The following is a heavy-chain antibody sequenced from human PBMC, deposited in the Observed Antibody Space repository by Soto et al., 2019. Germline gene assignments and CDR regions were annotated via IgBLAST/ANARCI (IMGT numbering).Heavy chain of an antibody. Sequence: QAHLVESGGGVVQPGRSLRLSCAASGFTFTSYGMHWVRQAPGTRLGWVAGISYDGGLQHYADSVKGRFTISRDNSKYVVLVQMNSLRAEDTDVDYYVSERSYGHASVPYSWGQGTLVSVSS. V-gene: IGHV3-30*03. CDR1: GFTFTSYG. CDR3: VSERSYGHASVPYS. CDR2: ISYDGGLQ. J-gene: IGHJ4*02. D-gene: IGHD3-16*01.